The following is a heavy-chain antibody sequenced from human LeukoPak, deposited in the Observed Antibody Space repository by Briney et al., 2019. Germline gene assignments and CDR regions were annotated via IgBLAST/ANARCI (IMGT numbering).Heavy chain of an antibody. J-gene: IGHJ4*02. D-gene: IGHD3-3*01. Sequence: GRSLRLSCAASGFTFSSYAMHWVRQAPGKGLEWVAVISYDGSNKYYADSVKGRFTISRDNSKNTLYLQMSSLRAEDTAIYYCARDADLITIFGHFHYWGQGTLVTVSS. CDR1: GFTFSSYA. V-gene: IGHV3-30-3*01. CDR2: ISYDGSNK. CDR3: ARDADLITIFGHFHY.